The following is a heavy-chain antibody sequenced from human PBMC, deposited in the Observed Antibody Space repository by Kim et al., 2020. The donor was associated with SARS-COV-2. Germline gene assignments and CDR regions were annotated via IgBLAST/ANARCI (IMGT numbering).Heavy chain of an antibody. CDR2: INHSGST. J-gene: IGHJ1*01. CDR1: GGSFSGYY. CDR3: ARVEGPMGRGRRSRYFQH. V-gene: IGHV4-34*01. D-gene: IGHD3-10*01. Sequence: SETLSLTCAVYGGSFSGYYWSWIRQPPGQGLEWIGEINHSGSTNYNPSLKSRVTISVDTSTNQYSLKLSSVTAADTAVYYCARVEGPMGRGRRSRYFQHWGQGTLVTVSS.